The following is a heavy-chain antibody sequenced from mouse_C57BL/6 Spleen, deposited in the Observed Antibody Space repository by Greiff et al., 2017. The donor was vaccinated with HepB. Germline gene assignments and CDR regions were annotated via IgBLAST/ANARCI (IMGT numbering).Heavy chain of an antibody. CDR1: GYTFTNYW. Sequence: VQLQQSGAELVRPGTSVKMSCKASGYTFTNYWIGWAKQRPGHGLEWIGDIYPGGGYTNYNEKFKGKATLTADKSSSTAYMQFSSLTSEDSAIYYWARVYYGSSLYYFDYWGQGTTLTVSS. CDR2: IYPGGGYT. CDR3: ARVYYGSSLYYFDY. J-gene: IGHJ2*01. D-gene: IGHD1-1*01. V-gene: IGHV1-63*01.